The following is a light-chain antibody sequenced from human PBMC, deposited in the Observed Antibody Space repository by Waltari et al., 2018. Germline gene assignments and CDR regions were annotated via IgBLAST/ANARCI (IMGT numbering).Light chain of an antibody. CDR1: QRVGSN. Sequence: EIVMTQSPATLSVSPGERATLSCRASQRVGSNLAWYQQKPGQAPRLLIYAASTRATGVPARFSGSGSGTEFTLSISSLQSEDFAVHYCQQYSDWPRTFGQGTKLEIK. CDR3: QQYSDWPRT. V-gene: IGKV3-15*01. J-gene: IGKJ2*02. CDR2: AAS.